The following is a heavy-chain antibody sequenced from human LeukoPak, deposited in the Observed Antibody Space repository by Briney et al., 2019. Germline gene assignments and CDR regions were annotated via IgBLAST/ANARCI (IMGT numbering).Heavy chain of an antibody. D-gene: IGHD2-2*01. CDR2: IYYSGST. Sequence: SETLSLTCTVSGGSISSGTYYWGWIRQPPGRGLEWIGSIYYSGSTYYNPSLKSRVTISVDTSKNQFSLKLSSVTAADTAVYYCATTTQLDYVEYFQHWGQGILVTVSS. J-gene: IGHJ1*01. CDR1: GGSISSGTYY. CDR3: ATTTQLDYVEYFQH. V-gene: IGHV4-39*07.